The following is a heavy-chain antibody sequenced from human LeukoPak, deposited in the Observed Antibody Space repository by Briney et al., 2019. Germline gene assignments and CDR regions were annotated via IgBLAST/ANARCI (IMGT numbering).Heavy chain of an antibody. CDR2: ISTSGGST. CDR3: AKDERGEYYDILTGYYPQTFDY. D-gene: IGHD3-9*01. Sequence: GGSLRLSCTASGFTFGDYAMSWVRQAPGKGLEWVSAISTSGGSTYYADSVRGRFTISRDISKNTLYLQMSSLRVEDTAVYYCAKDERGEYYDILTGYYPQTFDYWGQGTLVTVSS. V-gene: IGHV3-23*01. J-gene: IGHJ4*02. CDR1: GFTFGDYA.